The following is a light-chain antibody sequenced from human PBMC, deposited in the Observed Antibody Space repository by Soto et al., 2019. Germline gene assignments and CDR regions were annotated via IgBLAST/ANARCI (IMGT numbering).Light chain of an antibody. CDR1: SSDVGGYNY. J-gene: IGLJ1*01. Sequence: QSVLTQPASVSGSPGQSITISCTGTSSDVGGYNYVSWYQQHPGKAPKLMIYEVSNRPSGVSNRFSGSKSGNTASLTISGLQAEDEADYYCSSYTSSSTDSVFATGPKAT. V-gene: IGLV2-14*01. CDR2: EVS. CDR3: SSYTSSSTDSV.